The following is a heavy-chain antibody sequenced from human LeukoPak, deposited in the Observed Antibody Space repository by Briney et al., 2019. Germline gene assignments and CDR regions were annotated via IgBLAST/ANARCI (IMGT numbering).Heavy chain of an antibody. CDR1: GGSFSGYY. CDR2: INHSGST. Sequence: PSETLSLTCAAYGGSFSGYYWSWIRQPPGKGLEWIGEINHSGSTNYNPSLKSRVTISVDTSKNQFSLKLSSVTAADTAVYSCARGPYSSSPFDYWGQGTLVTVSS. J-gene: IGHJ4*02. CDR3: ARGPYSSSPFDY. D-gene: IGHD6-13*01. V-gene: IGHV4-34*01.